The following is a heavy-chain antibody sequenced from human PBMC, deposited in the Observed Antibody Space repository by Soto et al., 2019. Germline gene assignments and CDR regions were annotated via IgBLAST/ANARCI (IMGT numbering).Heavy chain of an antibody. CDR1: GYTFTSYY. J-gene: IGHJ6*02. V-gene: IGHV1-18*04. CDR3: ARRPLTTRPTPNYYYYGMDV. Sequence: ASVKVSCKASGYTFTSYYVHWVRQAPGQGLEWMGWINPNTGGTNYAQKLQGRVTMTTDTSTSTAYMELRSLRSDDTAVYYCARRPLTTRPTPNYYYYGMDVWGQGTTVTVSS. CDR2: INPNTGGT. D-gene: IGHD4-4*01.